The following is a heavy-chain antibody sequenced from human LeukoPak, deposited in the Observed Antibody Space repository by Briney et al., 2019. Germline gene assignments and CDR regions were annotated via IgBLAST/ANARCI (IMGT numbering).Heavy chain of an antibody. J-gene: IGHJ4*02. CDR1: GFTFSDYY. D-gene: IGHD2-2*01. V-gene: IGHV3-11*04. Sequence: GGSLRLSCAASGFTFSDYYMSWIRQAPGKGLEWVSYISSSGSTIYYADSVKGRFTISRDNAKNSLYLQMNSLRAEDTAVYYCARTPIAGGTRPPFDYWGQGTLVTVSS. CDR3: ARTPIAGGTRPPFDY. CDR2: ISSSGSTI.